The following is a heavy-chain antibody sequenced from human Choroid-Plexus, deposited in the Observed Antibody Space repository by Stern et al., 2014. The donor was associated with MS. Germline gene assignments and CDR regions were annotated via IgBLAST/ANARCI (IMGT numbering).Heavy chain of an antibody. D-gene: IGHD2/OR15-2a*01. J-gene: IGHJ4*02. CDR3: AKDRQYLTFFFDF. CDR1: GFSFSSFG. CDR2: ISYDGSK. Sequence: VQLVESGGGVVQPGRPLRLSCAASGFSFSSFGMPGVRQAPGKGLEWVALISYDGSKDYADSVKGRFAISRYNSKNTLYLQMNSLRAEDTALYYCAKDRQYLTFFFDFWGQGSLVTVSS. V-gene: IGHV3-30*18.